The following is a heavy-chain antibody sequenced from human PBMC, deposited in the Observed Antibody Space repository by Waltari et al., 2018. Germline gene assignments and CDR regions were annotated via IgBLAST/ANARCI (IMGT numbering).Heavy chain of an antibody. Sequence: QLQLVQSGSELKKPGASVRVSCKASGYSFTNYAINWVRQAPGQGLEWMGWINTTTGTPTYAQGFTGRFVFSLDTSSNTASLQIDSLKSDDSAVYYCARGRGATATGATYFFDYWAQGTQVTVSS. CDR2: INTTTGTP. D-gene: IGHD4-17*01. CDR3: ARGRGATATGATYFFDY. V-gene: IGHV7-4-1*01. CDR1: GYSFTNYA. J-gene: IGHJ4*02.